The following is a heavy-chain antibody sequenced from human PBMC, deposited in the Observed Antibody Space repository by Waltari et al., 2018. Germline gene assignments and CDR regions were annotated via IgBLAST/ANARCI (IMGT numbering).Heavy chain of an antibody. V-gene: IGHV3-48*04. CDR3: ARVSGGSVAGTGSFDY. D-gene: IGHD6-19*01. CDR1: GFSFSSYS. J-gene: IGHJ4*02. CDR2: ITSSSTTI. Sequence: EVQLVESGGGLVQPGGSLRLSCAASGFSFSSYSMNWVRQAPGKGLEWLSYITSSSTTIYYADSVKGRFTISRDNAKNSLYLQMTSLRAEDTAVYYCARVSGGSVAGTGSFDYWGQGTLVTISS.